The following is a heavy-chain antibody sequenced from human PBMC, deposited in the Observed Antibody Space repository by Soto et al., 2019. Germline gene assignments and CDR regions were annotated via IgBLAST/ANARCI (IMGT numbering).Heavy chain of an antibody. J-gene: IGHJ5*02. CDR1: GGSMSSSSYY. V-gene: IGHV4-39*07. CDR2: MYFSGFYSGNS. Sequence: SETLSLTCTVSGGSMSSSSYYWGWIRQPPGKGLEWIANMYFSGFYSGNSKYNPSLKSRVTISVDPSQNQLSLKLSSVTAADTAVYYCARESAGSHKNNWFDPWGQGTLVTVSS. CDR3: ARESAGSHKNNWFDP.